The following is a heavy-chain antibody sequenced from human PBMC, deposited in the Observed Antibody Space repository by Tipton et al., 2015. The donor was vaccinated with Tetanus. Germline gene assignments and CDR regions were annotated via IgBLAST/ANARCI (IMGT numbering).Heavy chain of an antibody. CDR3: ARGITDGYNRRFDY. CDR2: ISSSGST. J-gene: IGHJ4*02. D-gene: IGHD5-24*01. Sequence: TLSLTCSVSGGSLRSGDHYWSWIRQPPGKGLEWLAYISSSGSTNSNYSLKSRITMSRDTSKNQFSLKLRSVTAADTAVYYCARGITDGYNRRFDYWGQGTLVAVSP. CDR1: GGSLRSGDHY. V-gene: IGHV4-61*08.